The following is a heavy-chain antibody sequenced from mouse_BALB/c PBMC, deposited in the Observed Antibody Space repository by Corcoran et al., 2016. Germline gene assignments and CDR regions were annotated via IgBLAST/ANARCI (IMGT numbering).Heavy chain of an antibody. D-gene: IGHD1-1*01. V-gene: IGHV1-9*01. CDR3: ARGLLRYAMDY. Sequence: QVQLQQSGAELMKPGASVKISCKATGYTFSSYWIEWVKQRPGHGLEWIGEILPGSGSTNYNEKFKGKATFTADTSSNTAYMQLSSLTSEDSAVYYCARGLLRYAMDYWGQGTSVTVSS. CDR2: ILPGSGST. J-gene: IGHJ4*01. CDR1: GYTFSSYW.